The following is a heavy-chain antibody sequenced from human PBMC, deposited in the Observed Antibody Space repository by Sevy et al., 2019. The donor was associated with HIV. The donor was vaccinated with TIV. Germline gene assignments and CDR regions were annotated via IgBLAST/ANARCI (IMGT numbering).Heavy chain of an antibody. CDR1: GFIFSNYP. J-gene: IGHJ6*02. D-gene: IGHD2-2*01. V-gene: IGHV3-23*01. CDR3: AKRYCSTITCYDDDFWNPYYFYALDV. CDR2: ISAGGTTT. Sequence: GGSLRLSCAASGFIFSNYPMSWVRHSPGKGLEWVSDISAGGTTTYYADSVEGRFTISRDNSKNTVSLQLNSLGAEDTALYYCAKRYCSTITCYDDDFWNPYYFYALDVWGQGISVTVSS.